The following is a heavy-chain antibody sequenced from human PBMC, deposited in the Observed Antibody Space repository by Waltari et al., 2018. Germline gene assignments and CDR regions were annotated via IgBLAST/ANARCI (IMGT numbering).Heavy chain of an antibody. D-gene: IGHD4-17*01. CDR2: MIRIFGTA. Sequence: QVQLVQSGAEVKKPGSSVKVSCKASGGTFSSYAISWVRQAPGQGLGGMGGMIRIFGTANYAQNVQGRVTITADESTSTAYMELSSLRSEDTAVYYCARGVYRDDYGDYHPSYYFDYWGQGTLVTVSS. CDR1: GGTFSSYA. CDR3: ARGVYRDDYGDYHPSYYFDY. V-gene: IGHV1-69*13. J-gene: IGHJ4*02.